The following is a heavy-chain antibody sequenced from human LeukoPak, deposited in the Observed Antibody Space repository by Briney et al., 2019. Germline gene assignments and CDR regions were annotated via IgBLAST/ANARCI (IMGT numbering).Heavy chain of an antibody. J-gene: IGHJ4*02. CDR1: GYTFTCYY. V-gene: IGHV1-2*02. CDR2: INPNSGGT. CDR3: ARWGSYGSGSYSDY. D-gene: IGHD3-10*01. Sequence: ASVKVSCKASGYTFTCYYMHWVRQAPGQGREGVGWINPNSGGTNYAQNFQGRVTMPRDTSISTAYMELSRLRSDDTAVYYCARWGSYGSGSYSDYWGQGTLVTVSS.